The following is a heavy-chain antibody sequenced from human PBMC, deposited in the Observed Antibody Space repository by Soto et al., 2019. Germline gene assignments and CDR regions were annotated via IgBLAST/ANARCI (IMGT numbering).Heavy chain of an antibody. CDR3: ARDDCSGGSCYFFSMDYGMDV. Sequence: ASVKVSCKASGYTFTSYYMHWVRQAPGQGLEWMGIINPSGGSTSYAQKFQGRVTMTRDTSTSTVYMELSSLRSEDTAVYYCARDDCSGGSCYFFSMDYGMDVWGQGTTVTVSS. CDR2: INPSGGST. J-gene: IGHJ6*02. V-gene: IGHV1-46*01. CDR1: GYTFTSYY. D-gene: IGHD2-15*01.